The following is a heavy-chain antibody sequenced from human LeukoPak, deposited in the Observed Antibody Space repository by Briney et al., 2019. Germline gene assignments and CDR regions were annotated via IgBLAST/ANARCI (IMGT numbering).Heavy chain of an antibody. J-gene: IGHJ4*02. V-gene: IGHV1-18*01. CDR3: ARDERGSCSSSSCYYFDY. D-gene: IGHD2-2*01. CDR2: ISTYNGDT. CDR1: GYTFTSYG. Sequence: APVKVSCKASGYTFTSYGIYWVRQAPGQGLEWMGWISTYNGDTNYTQKLQGRVTMTTDTSTSTAYMELRSLRSDDTAVYYCARDERGSCSSSSCYYFDYWGQGTLVTVSS.